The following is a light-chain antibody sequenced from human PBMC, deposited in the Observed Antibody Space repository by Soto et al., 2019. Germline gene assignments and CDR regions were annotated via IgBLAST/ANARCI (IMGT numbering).Light chain of an antibody. Sequence: EIVMTQSPATLSVSPGERATLSCRASQSISNNLAWYHQRPGQAPRLLIYGASTRATGIPASFSGSVSGTEFTLTISSLQSEDFAVYYCQQYNNWWTFGQGTRVEIK. V-gene: IGKV3-15*01. CDR1: QSISNN. CDR3: QQYNNWWT. CDR2: GAS. J-gene: IGKJ1*01.